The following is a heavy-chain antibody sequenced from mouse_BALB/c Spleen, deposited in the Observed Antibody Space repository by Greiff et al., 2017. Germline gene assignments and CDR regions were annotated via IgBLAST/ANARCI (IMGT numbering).Heavy chain of an antibody. Sequence: VQLQQPGAELVKPGASVKLSCKASGYTFTSYWMHWVKQRPGQGLEWIGEIDPSDSYTNYNQKFKGKATLTVDKSSSTAYMQLSSLTSEDSAVYYCARSRGNYYAMDYWGQGTSVTVSS. CDR2: IDPSDSYT. CDR3: ARSRGNYYAMDY. CDR1: GYTFTSYW. J-gene: IGHJ4*01. V-gene: IGHV1-69*02.